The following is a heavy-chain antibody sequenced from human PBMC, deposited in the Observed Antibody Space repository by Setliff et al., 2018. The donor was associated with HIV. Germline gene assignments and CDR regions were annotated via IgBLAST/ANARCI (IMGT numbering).Heavy chain of an antibody. J-gene: IGHJ6*02. CDR2: INPSGGST. Sequence: ASVKVSCKASGYTFTSYYMHWVRQAPGQGLEWMGIINPSGGSTSYAQKFQGRVTMTRDTSTSTVYMELSSLRSEDTAVYYCARATYYDFWRGNLYGMDVWGQGTAVTVSS. CDR1: GYTFTSYY. D-gene: IGHD3-3*01. CDR3: ARATYYDFWRGNLYGMDV. V-gene: IGHV1-46*01.